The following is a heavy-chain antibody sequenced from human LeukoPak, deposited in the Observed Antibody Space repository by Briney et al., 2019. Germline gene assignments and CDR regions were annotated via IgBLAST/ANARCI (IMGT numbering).Heavy chain of an antibody. V-gene: IGHV3-21*01. Sequence: GGSLRLPCAASGFTFSSYSMNWVRQAPGKGLEWVSSISSSSSYIYYADSVKGRFTISRDNAKNSLYLQMNSLRAEDTAVYYCARDQAAGSYFDYWGQGTLVTVSS. CDR3: ARDQAAGSYFDY. J-gene: IGHJ4*02. CDR2: ISSSSSYI. D-gene: IGHD6-13*01. CDR1: GFTFSSYS.